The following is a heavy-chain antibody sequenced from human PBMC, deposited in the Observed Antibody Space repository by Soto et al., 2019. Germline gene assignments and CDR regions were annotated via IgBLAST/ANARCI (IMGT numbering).Heavy chain of an antibody. D-gene: IGHD3-10*01. CDR1: GFTFTRSA. CDR2: IVVGSGNT. V-gene: IGHV1-58*02. Sequence: SVKVSCKASGFTFTRSAMQWVRQARGQRLEWIGWIVVGSGNTNYAQKFQERVTITRDMSTSTAYMELSSLRSEDTAVYYCAAGLWFGELLFDYWGQGTQVTVS. CDR3: AAGLWFGELLFDY. J-gene: IGHJ4*02.